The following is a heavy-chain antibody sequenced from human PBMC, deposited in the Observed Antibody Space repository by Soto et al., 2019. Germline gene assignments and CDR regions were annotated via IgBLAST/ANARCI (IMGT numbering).Heavy chain of an antibody. CDR3: VRVGGYYGDYPNFDY. CDR1: GSSISPYY. CDR2: IYYSGST. V-gene: IGHV4-59*01. J-gene: IGHJ4*02. Sequence: SETLSLTCTVSGSSISPYYWSWIRQPPGKGLERIGNIYYSGSTKYNPSLKSRVTMSLDTTRIQVSLRLRSVTAADTAAYYCVRVGGYYGDYPNFDYWGQGALVTVSS. D-gene: IGHD4-17*01.